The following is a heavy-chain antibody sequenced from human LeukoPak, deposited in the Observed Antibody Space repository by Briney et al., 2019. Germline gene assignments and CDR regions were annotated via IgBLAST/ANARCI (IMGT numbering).Heavy chain of an antibody. CDR2: ISSSSTI. Sequence: TGGSLRLSCAASGFTFSSYSMNWVRQAPGKGLEWVSYISSSSTIYYADSVKGRFTISRDNAKNSLYLQMNSLRAEDTALYYFARVRGNYQSDYWGQGTLVTVSS. D-gene: IGHD4-11*01. CDR3: ARVRGNYQSDY. CDR1: GFTFSSYS. V-gene: IGHV3-48*01. J-gene: IGHJ4*02.